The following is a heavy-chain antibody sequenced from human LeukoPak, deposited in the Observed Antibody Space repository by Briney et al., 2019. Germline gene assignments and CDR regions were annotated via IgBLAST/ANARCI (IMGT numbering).Heavy chain of an antibody. V-gene: IGHV4-4*07. Sequence: SETLSLTCTVSGGSISSYYWSWIRQPAGKGLEWIGRIYTSGSTNYNPSLKSRVTMSVDTSKNQFSLKLSSVTAADTAVYYCARDRYYYDSSGPLFGYWGQGTLVTVSS. J-gene: IGHJ4*02. CDR2: IYTSGST. CDR3: ARDRYYYDSSGPLFGY. D-gene: IGHD3-22*01. CDR1: GGSISSYY.